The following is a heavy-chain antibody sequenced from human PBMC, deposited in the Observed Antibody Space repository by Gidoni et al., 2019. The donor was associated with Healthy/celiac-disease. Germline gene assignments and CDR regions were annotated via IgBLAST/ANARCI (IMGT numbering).Heavy chain of an antibody. V-gene: IGHV3-21*01. CDR2: ISSSSSYI. J-gene: IGHJ5*02. D-gene: IGHD1-1*01. CDR1: GFTFSSYS. Sequence: EVQLVESGGGLVKPGGSLRLSCAASGFTFSSYSMNWVRQAPGKGLEWVSSISSSSSYIYYADSVKGRFTISRDNAKNSLYLQMNSLRAEDTAVYYCAAGTGGWFDPWGQGTLVTVSS. CDR3: AAGTGGWFDP.